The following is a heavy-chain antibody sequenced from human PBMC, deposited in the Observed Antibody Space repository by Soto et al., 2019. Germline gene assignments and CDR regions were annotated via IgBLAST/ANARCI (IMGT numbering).Heavy chain of an antibody. Sequence: QVQLQESGPGLVKPSQTLSLTCTVSGGSISSGGYYWSWIRQHPGKGLEWIGYIYYSGSTYYNPSLKSRVTISVDTSKNQFSLELSSVTAADTAVYYCARGVDTAMVEGIYYFDYWGQGTLVTVSS. J-gene: IGHJ4*02. V-gene: IGHV4-31*03. CDR1: GGSISSGGYY. D-gene: IGHD5-18*01. CDR2: IYYSGST. CDR3: ARGVDTAMVEGIYYFDY.